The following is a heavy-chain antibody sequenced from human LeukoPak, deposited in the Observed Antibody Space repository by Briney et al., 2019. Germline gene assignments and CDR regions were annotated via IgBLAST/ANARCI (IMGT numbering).Heavy chain of an antibody. Sequence: PSETLSLTCAVYGGSFSGYYWSWIRQPPGKGLEWIGEINHSGSTNYNPSLKSRVTISVDTSKNQFSLKLSSVTAADTAVYYCARNTIMVGATTAFDIWVEGAMVTVSS. V-gene: IGHV4-34*01. D-gene: IGHD1-26*01. CDR3: ARNTIMVGATTAFDI. CDR1: GGSFSGYY. J-gene: IGHJ3*02. CDR2: INHSGST.